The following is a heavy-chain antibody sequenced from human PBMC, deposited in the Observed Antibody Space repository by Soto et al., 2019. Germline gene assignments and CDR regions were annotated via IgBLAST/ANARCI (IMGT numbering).Heavy chain of an antibody. Sequence: QVRLVESGGGVVQPGRSLRLSCTASGFSFSSYAMYWFRQPPGKGLEWVAVISHDGINKHYADSVKGRVTVSRDNSNHSLDLQLNSLRGEETATYYCARDMYSSDYFVKWFEPWGQGTLVTVSS. J-gene: IGHJ5*02. CDR2: ISHDGINK. V-gene: IGHV3-30-3*01. CDR3: ARDMYSSDYFVKWFEP. D-gene: IGHD6-19*01. CDR1: GFSFSSYA.